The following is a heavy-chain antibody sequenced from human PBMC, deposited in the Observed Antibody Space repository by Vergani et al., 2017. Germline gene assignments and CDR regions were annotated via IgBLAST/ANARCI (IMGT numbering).Heavy chain of an antibody. J-gene: IGHJ5*02. V-gene: IGHV1-46*01. D-gene: IGHD2-2*01. CDR1: GYTFTSYG. Sequence: QVQLVQSGAEVKKPGASVKVSCKASGYTFTSYGISWVRQAPGQGLEWMGIINPSGGSTSYAQKFQGRVTMTRDTSTSTVYMELSSLRSEDTAVYYCAREGVIVVVPAAIPGWFDPWGQGTLVTVSS. CDR3: AREGVIVVVPAAIPGWFDP. CDR2: INPSGGST.